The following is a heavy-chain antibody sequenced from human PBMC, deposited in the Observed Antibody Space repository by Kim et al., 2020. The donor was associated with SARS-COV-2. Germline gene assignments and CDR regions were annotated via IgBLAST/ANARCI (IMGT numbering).Heavy chain of an antibody. CDR3: ASSYEFWKFDY. V-gene: IGHV3-21*01. J-gene: IGHJ4*02. D-gene: IGHD3-3*01. Sequence: GGSLRLSCAASGFTFSDHSMNWVRQAPAEGLDWVSAFSSGGYIYYSDSVKGRFTISRDNARNSLYLQMNRLRAEDSGVYYCASSYEFWKFDYWGQGALVTVSS. CDR1: GFTFSDHS. CDR2: FSSGGYI.